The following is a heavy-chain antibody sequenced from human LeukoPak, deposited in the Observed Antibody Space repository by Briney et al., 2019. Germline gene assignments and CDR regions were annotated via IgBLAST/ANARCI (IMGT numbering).Heavy chain of an antibody. CDR1: GFTFSNAW. J-gene: IGHJ4*02. Sequence: PGGSLRLSCAASGFTFSNAWMSWVRQAPGKGLEWVGRIKSKTDGGTTDYAAPVKGRFTISRDDSKNTLYLQMNSLKTEDTAVXYCTTDIVATRKDYWGQGTLVTVSS. D-gene: IGHD5-12*01. CDR3: TTDIVATRKDY. CDR2: IKSKTDGGTT. V-gene: IGHV3-15*01.